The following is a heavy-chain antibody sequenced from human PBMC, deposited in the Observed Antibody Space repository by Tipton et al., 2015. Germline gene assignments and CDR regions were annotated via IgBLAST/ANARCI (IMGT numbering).Heavy chain of an antibody. J-gene: IGHJ4*02. D-gene: IGHD6-13*01. CDR1: GYIFTRNW. CDR2: IYPGDSDI. V-gene: IGHV5-51*01. CDR3: ARPQWGSSPEDF. Sequence: QLVQSGAEVKKPGESLNISCKGSGYIFTRNWIGWVRQKPGKGLEWMGMIYPGDSDIRFSPSFQGQVTISADKSINTAYLQWTSLKASDTAMYYCARPQWGSSPEDFWGQGTLVTVSS.